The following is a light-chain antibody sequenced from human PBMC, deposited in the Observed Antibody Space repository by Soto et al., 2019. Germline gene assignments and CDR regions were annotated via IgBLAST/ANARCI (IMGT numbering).Light chain of an antibody. CDR1: QSVSSSY. CDR2: GAS. CDR3: QQYGSSPWT. V-gene: IGKV3-20*01. Sequence: EIVLTQSPVTLSLSPGERATLSCRASQSVSSSYLAWYQQKPGQAPRPLIYGASSRAIGIPDRFSGSGSGTDFTLTISRLEPEDFAVYYCQQYGSSPWTIGQGTKVEIK. J-gene: IGKJ1*01.